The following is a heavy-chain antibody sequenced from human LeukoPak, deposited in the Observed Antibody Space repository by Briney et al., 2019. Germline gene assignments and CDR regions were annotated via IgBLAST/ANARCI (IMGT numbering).Heavy chain of an antibody. CDR2: FDPEDGET. CDR3: ATEYDFWSGPVGFDI. J-gene: IGHJ3*02. Sequence: GASVKVSCKVSGYTLTELSMHWVRQAPGKGLEWVGGFDPEDGETIYAQKFQGRVTMTEDTSTDTAYMELSSLRSEDTAVYYCATEYDFWSGPVGFDIWGQGTMVTVSS. CDR1: GYTLTELS. V-gene: IGHV1-24*01. D-gene: IGHD3-3*01.